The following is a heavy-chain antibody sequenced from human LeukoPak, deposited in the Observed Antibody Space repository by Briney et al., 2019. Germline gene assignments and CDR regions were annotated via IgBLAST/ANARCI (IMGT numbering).Heavy chain of an antibody. CDR2: IKQDGSEK. Sequence: QPGGSLRLSCAASGFTFSSYWMSWVRQAPGKGLEWAANIKQDGSEKYYVDSVKGRFTISRDNTKNLLYLEMSSLRAEDTAVYYCGVVYWGQGTLVTVSS. CDR3: GVVY. CDR1: GFTFSSYW. V-gene: IGHV3-7*01. J-gene: IGHJ4*02.